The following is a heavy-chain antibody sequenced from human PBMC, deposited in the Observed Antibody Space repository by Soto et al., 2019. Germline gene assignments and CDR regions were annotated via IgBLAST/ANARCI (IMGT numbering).Heavy chain of an antibody. V-gene: IGHV1-24*01. Sequence: ASVKVSCKVSGYTLTELSMHWVRQAPGKGLEWMGGFDPEDGETIYAQKFQGRVTMTEDTSTDTAYMELSSLRSEDTAVYYCATVSVGYYDSSGYFDYWGQGTLVTVSS. CDR1: GYTLTELS. J-gene: IGHJ4*02. D-gene: IGHD3-22*01. CDR3: ATVSVGYYDSSGYFDY. CDR2: FDPEDGET.